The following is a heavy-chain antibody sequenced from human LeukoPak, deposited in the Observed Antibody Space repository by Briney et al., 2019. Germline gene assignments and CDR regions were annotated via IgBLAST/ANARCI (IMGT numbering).Heavy chain of an antibody. CDR3: ARASQLLYPFDP. CDR1: GGSISSYY. V-gene: IGHV4-59*10. Sequence: SETLSLTCAVSGGSISSYYWNWIRQPAGKGLEWIGRIYTSGSTIYNPPLKSRLTTSVDTSKKQFSLKLISVTAADTAVYYCARASQLLYPFDPWGQGTLVSVSS. J-gene: IGHJ5*02. D-gene: IGHD2-2*02. CDR2: IYTSGST.